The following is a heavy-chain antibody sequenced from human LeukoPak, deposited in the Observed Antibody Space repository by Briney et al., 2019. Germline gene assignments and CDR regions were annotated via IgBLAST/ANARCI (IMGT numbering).Heavy chain of an antibody. CDR2: IYYSGST. V-gene: IGHV4-39*07. Sequence: SETLSLTCTVSGGSISSSSYYWGWIRQPPGKGLEWIGSIYYSGSTYYNPSLKSRVTISVDTSKNQFSLKLSSVTAADTAVYYCARDGGYSGYDYLDYWGQGTLVTVSS. CDR1: GGSISSSSYY. J-gene: IGHJ4*02. D-gene: IGHD5-12*01. CDR3: ARDGGYSGYDYLDY.